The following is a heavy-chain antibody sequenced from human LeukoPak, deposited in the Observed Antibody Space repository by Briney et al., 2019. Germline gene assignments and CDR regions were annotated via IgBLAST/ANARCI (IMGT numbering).Heavy chain of an antibody. CDR3: AGHMVRGVIDY. V-gene: IGHV4-59*10. J-gene: IGHJ4*02. D-gene: IGHD3-10*01. CDR2: IYTSGST. Sequence: PSETLSLTCAVYGGSFSGYYWSWIRQPAGKGLEWIGRIYTSGSTNYNPSLKSRVTISVDTSKDQFSLKLSSVTAADTAVYYCAGHMVRGVIDYWGQGTLVTVSS. CDR1: GGSFSGYY.